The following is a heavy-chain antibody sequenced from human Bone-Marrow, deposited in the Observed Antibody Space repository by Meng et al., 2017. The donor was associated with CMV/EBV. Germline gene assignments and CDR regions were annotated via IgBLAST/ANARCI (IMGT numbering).Heavy chain of an antibody. D-gene: IGHD6-13*01. CDR1: RFTFSSYS. CDR2: ISSNSTYI. V-gene: IGHV3-21*01. Sequence: GGSLRLSCAASRFTFSSYSMNWVRQAPGKGLEWVSSISSNSTYIYYADSVKGRFTISRDNSKNTLYLQMNSLRAEDTAVYYCAKVESSWGDYWGQGTTVTASS. CDR3: AKVESSWGDY. J-gene: IGHJ4*03.